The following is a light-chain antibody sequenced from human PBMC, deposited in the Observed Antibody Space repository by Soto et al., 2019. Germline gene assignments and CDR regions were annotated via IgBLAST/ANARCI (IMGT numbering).Light chain of an antibody. J-gene: IGKJ5*01. CDR2: YAS. CDR3: QQRRSWPPTIT. CDR1: QSVSTY. Sequence: EIVLTQSPATLSLSPGERATLSCRASQSVSTYLAWYQQRPGQAPRLLIYYASYRATDIPPRFSGSGSGTAFTLTISSLEPEDFAVYSCQQRRSWPPTITFGQGTRLDIK. V-gene: IGKV3-11*01.